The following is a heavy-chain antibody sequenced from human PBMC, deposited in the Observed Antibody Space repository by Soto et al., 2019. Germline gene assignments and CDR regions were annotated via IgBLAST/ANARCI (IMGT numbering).Heavy chain of an antibody. J-gene: IGHJ3*02. CDR2: IWYDGSII. CDR1: GFTFGIYG. CDR3: ARATSGSFDALDM. V-gene: IGHV3-33*01. Sequence: QVQLVESGGGVVQPGRSLRLSCAASGFTFGIYGMHWVRQAPGKGLEWVAVIWYDGSIIYHADSVKGRFTISRDNSKNTVYLQMNSLRDEDTAVYYCARATSGSFDALDMWGQGTMVTVSS. D-gene: IGHD1-26*01.